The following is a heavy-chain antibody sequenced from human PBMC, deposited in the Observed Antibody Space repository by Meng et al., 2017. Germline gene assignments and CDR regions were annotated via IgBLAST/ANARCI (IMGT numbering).Heavy chain of an antibody. Sequence: GRLVEAGGGLVQPGRSLRLSCAASGFTFSSYGMHWVRQAPGKGLEWVAVIWYDGSNKYYADSVKGRFTISRDNSKNTLYLQMNSLRAEDTAVYYCARGLSTTYWYFDLWGRGTLVTVSS. D-gene: IGHD2/OR15-2a*01. CDR3: ARGLSTTYWYFDL. V-gene: IGHV3-33*01. J-gene: IGHJ2*01. CDR2: IWYDGSNK. CDR1: GFTFSSYG.